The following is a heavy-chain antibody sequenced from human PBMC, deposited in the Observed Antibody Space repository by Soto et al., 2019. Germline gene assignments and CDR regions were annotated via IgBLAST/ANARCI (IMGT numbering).Heavy chain of an antibody. CDR2: ISAYNGNT. V-gene: IGHV1-18*01. CDR1: GYTFTSYG. J-gene: IGHJ5*02. D-gene: IGHD3-9*01. CDR3: ARLYYDILTGHYSIVGWFDP. Sequence: GASVKVSCKASGYTFTSYGISWVRQAPGQRLEWMGWISAYNGNTNYAQKLQGRVTMTTDASTSTAYMELRSLRSDDTAVYYCARLYYDILTGHYSIVGWFDPWGQGTLVTVSS.